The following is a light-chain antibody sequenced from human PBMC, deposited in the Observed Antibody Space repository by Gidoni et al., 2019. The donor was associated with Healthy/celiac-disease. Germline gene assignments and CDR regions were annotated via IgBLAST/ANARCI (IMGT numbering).Light chain of an antibody. CDR3: QQYNNWQIT. J-gene: IGKJ5*01. Sequence: EIVMTQSPATLSVSPGERATLSCRASQSVSSNLAWYQQKTGHAPRLLIYGASTRATGIPARFSGSGSGTEFTLTISSLQSEDFAGYYCQQYNNWQITFGQGTRLEIK. CDR2: GAS. CDR1: QSVSSN. V-gene: IGKV3D-15*01.